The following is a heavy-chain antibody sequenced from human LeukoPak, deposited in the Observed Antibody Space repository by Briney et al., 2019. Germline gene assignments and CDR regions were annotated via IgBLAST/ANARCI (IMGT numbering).Heavy chain of an antibody. D-gene: IGHD2-2*01. CDR2: IYHSGST. CDR3: ARQWQSTGLDY. J-gene: IGHJ4*02. V-gene: IGHV4-38-2*01. Sequence: SETLSLTCAVSGYSISSGYYWGWIRQPPGKGLEWIGSIYHSGSTHYNSSLKSRITISVDTSKNQFSLKLTSVTAADTAMYYCARQWQSTGLDYWGQGTLVTVSS. CDR1: GYSISSGYY.